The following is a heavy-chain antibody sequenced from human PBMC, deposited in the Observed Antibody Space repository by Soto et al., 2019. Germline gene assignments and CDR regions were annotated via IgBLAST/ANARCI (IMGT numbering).Heavy chain of an antibody. Sequence: QVQLVQSGAEVKKPGSSVKVSCKASGGTFSSYAISWVRQAPGQGLEWMGGIIPIFGTANYAQKFQGRVTITADESTSTAYMELSSLRSEDTAVYYCPRDCTNGVCYAYYGMDVWGQGTTVTVSS. CDR2: IIPIFGTA. J-gene: IGHJ6*02. V-gene: IGHV1-69*01. CDR1: GGTFSSYA. D-gene: IGHD2-8*01. CDR3: PRDCTNGVCYAYYGMDV.